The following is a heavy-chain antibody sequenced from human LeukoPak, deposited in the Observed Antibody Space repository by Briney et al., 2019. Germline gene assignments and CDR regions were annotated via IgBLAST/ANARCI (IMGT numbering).Heavy chain of an antibody. CDR1: RFTFSSYS. J-gene: IGHJ5*02. CDR2: ISSSSNYI. CDR3: ARGSGSSSSWYDWFAP. Sequence: GGSLRLSCAASRFTFSSYSMNSVRQAPGKWLEWVSSISSSSNYIYYADSVNARFTISRDNVKSSLYLQMNSLRGEDTAVYYCARGSGSSSSWYDWFAPWGQGTLVTVSS. V-gene: IGHV3-21*01. D-gene: IGHD6-13*01.